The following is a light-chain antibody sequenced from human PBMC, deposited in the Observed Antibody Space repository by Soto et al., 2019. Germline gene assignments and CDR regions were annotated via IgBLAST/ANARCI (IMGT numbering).Light chain of an antibody. CDR2: EAT. J-gene: IGLJ2*01. Sequence: QSALTQPASVSGSPGQSITISCTGTSSDVGAHHYVSWYQQHPGKAPKLIISEATFRPSGVSNRFSGSKSGNTASLTISGLQAEDEADYCCSSYTSDSTLLFGGGTKLTVL. CDR3: SSYTSDSTLL. V-gene: IGLV2-14*01. CDR1: SSDVGAHHY.